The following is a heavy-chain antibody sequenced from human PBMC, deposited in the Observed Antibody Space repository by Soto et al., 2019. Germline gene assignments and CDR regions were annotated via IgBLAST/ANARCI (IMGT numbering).Heavy chain of an antibody. CDR2: ISGSGGST. Sequence: EVQLLESGGGLVQPGGSLRLSCAASGFTFSSYAISWVRQAPGKGLEWVSRISGSGGSTYYADSVKGRFTISRDNSKSKLHLQMNSLRAEDTAVYYCARDPSGSHPNYHYCSMDVWGQGTTVTVSS. J-gene: IGHJ6*02. CDR3: ARDPSGSHPNYHYCSMDV. D-gene: IGHD1-26*01. V-gene: IGHV3-23*01. CDR1: GFTFSSYA.